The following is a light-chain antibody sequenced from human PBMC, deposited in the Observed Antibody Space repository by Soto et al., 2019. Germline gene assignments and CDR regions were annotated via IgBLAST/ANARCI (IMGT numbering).Light chain of an antibody. Sequence: ENVLTQSPGTLSLSPGERATLSCRASQSIGSSYLAWYQQKPGHAPRLIIYGTSNRATGIPDRFSGSGSGTDFTLTISRLKPEDFAVYYCQQFGSSWLTFGQGTKVEIK. CDR1: QSIGSSY. CDR2: GTS. CDR3: QQFGSSWLT. V-gene: IGKV3-20*01. J-gene: IGKJ1*01.